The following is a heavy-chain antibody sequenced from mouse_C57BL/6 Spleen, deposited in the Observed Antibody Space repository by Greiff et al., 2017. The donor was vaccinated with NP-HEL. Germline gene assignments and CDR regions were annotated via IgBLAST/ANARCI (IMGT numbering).Heavy chain of an antibody. CDR2: IYPGDGDT. V-gene: IGHV1-82*01. CDR1: GYAFSSSW. Sequence: QVQLQQSGPELVKPGASVKISCKASGYAFSSSWMNWVKQRPGKGLKWIGRIYPGDGDTNYNGKFKGKATLTADKSSSTAYMQLSSLTSEDSAVYFCANSNYYFDYWGQGTTLTVSS. CDR3: ANSNYYFDY. D-gene: IGHD2-5*01. J-gene: IGHJ2*01.